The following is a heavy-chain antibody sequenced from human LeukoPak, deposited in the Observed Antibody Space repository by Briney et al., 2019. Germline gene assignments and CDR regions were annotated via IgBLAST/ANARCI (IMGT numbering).Heavy chain of an antibody. V-gene: IGHV1-18*01. J-gene: IGHJ4*02. D-gene: IGHD6-13*01. CDR2: ISAYNGNT. CDR1: GYTFTSYG. CDR3: ARPAAGMREGYFDY. Sequence: ASVKVSCKTSGYTFTSYGISWVRQAPGQGLEWMGWISAYNGNTNYAQKLQGRVTMTTGTSTSTAYMELGSLRSDDTAVYYCARPAAGMREGYFDYWGQGTLVTVSS.